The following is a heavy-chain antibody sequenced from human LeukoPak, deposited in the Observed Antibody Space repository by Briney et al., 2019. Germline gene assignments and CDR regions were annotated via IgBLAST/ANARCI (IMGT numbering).Heavy chain of an antibody. J-gene: IGHJ3*02. D-gene: IGHD3-9*01. CDR1: GFTFSSYA. Sequence: PGRSLRLSCAASGFTFSSYAMHWVRQAPGKGLEWVAVISYDGSNKYYADSVKGRFTISRDNSKNTLYQQMNSLRAEDAAVYYCARGGTYYDILTGRQAFDIWGQGTMVTVSS. CDR2: ISYDGSNK. V-gene: IGHV3-30*04. CDR3: ARGGTYYDILTGRQAFDI.